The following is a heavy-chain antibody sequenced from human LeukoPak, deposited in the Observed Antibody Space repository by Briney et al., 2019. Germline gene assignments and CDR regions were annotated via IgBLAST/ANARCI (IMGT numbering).Heavy chain of an antibody. V-gene: IGHV3-30*04. CDR2: ISDDGSNE. J-gene: IGHJ4*02. CDR1: GFTFSSYS. CDR3: ARGGKNSGTYFPFDY. Sequence: GGSLRLSCAASGFTFSSYSMHWVRQAPGKGLEWVALISDDGSNEQFADSVKDRFTVSRDSSKNTVYLQMNSLGAEDTALYFCARGGKNSGTYFPFDYWGQGTLVTVSS. D-gene: IGHD3-10*01.